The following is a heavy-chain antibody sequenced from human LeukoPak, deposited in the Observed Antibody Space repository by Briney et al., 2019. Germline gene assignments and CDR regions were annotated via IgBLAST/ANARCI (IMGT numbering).Heavy chain of an antibody. CDR2: INPNSGGT. Sequence: AASVKVSCKASGYTFTGYYMHWVRQAPGQGLEWMGWINPNSGGTNYAQKFQGRVTMTRDTSISTAYMELSRLRSDDTAVYYCARDLYLGCGSGNLCARNWFDPWGQGTLVTVSS. J-gene: IGHJ5*02. CDR1: GYTFTGYY. CDR3: ARDLYLGCGSGNLCARNWFDP. V-gene: IGHV1-2*02. D-gene: IGHD3-10*01.